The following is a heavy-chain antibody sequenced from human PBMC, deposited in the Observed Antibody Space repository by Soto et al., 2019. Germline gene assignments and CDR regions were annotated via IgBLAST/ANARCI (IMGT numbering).Heavy chain of an antibody. CDR3: AGGFRGAAPRWWFDS. V-gene: IGHV1-18*01. Sequence: QVQLVQSGAEVKKPGASVKVSCKASGYTFTSYDISWVRQAPGQGLEWMGGISTYNGNTNNAQKLQGRVTMTTATSTSTDYMELTSLRSADTAVYDCAGGFRGAAPRWWFDSWGQGTLVTVSS. J-gene: IGHJ5*01. CDR1: GYTFTSYD. CDR2: ISTYNGNT. D-gene: IGHD3-10*01.